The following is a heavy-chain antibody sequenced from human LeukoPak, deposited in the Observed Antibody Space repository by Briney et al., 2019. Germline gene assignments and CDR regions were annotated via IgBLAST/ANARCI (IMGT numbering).Heavy chain of an antibody. V-gene: IGHV4-4*07. CDR3: ARDAKYYYGSRTYFFFEY. J-gene: IGHJ4*02. D-gene: IGHD3-10*01. CDR2: IYTSGST. CDR1: GGSISDYY. Sequence: PSETLSLTCTISGGSISDYYWSWIRQPASKGLEWIGRIYTSGSTSYNPSLKSRVTMSIDTSKNQFSLKLSSVTAADTAIYYCARDAKYYYGSRTYFFFEYWGQGTLLSVSS.